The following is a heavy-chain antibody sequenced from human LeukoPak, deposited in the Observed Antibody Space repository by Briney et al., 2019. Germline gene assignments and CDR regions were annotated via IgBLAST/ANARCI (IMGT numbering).Heavy chain of an antibody. J-gene: IGHJ4*02. D-gene: IGHD3-22*01. CDR1: GYTFTSYD. Sequence: GASVKVSCKASGYTFTSYDINWVRQATGQGLEWMGWMNPNSGNTGYAQKFQGRVTITRNTSISTAYMELSSLRSEDTAVYYCARAGSIYYDSSGTYYFDYWGQGTLVTVSS. CDR2: MNPNSGNT. V-gene: IGHV1-8*03. CDR3: ARAGSIYYDSSGTYYFDY.